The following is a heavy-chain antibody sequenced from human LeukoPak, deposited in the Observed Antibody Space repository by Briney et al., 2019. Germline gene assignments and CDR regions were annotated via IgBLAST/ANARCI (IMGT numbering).Heavy chain of an antibody. V-gene: IGHV1-69*13. D-gene: IGHD5-18*01. CDR2: IIPIFGTA. Sequence: SVKVSCKASGGTFSSYAISWVRQAPGQGLEWMGGIIPIFGTANYAQKFQGRVTITADESTSTAYMELSSLRSEDTAVYYCAREYRYKAYYYYGMDVWGQGTTVTVSS. CDR3: AREYRYKAYYYYGMDV. CDR1: GGTFSSYA. J-gene: IGHJ6*02.